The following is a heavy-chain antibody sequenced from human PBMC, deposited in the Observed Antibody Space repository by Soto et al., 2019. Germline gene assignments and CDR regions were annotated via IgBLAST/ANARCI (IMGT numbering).Heavy chain of an antibody. CDR2: ISYNGNT. CDR1: GGSIRNYY. Sequence: QVQLQESGPGLVKPSETLSLTCTVSGGSIRNYYWSWLRQPPGKGLEWIGFISYNGNTKYNPSLMCRVTISLDTSKNYFSLRLRSLTAADTSLYYCARHFDSGTWPLDYWGQGILVTVSS. CDR3: ARHFDSGTWPLDY. D-gene: IGHD3-10*01. V-gene: IGHV4-59*01. J-gene: IGHJ4*02.